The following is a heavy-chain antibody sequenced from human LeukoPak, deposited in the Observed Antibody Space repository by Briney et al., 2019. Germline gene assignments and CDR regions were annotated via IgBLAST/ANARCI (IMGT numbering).Heavy chain of an antibody. Sequence: ASVKVSCKASGYTFTGYYMHWVRQAPGQGLEWMGWINPNSGGTNYAQRFQGRVTMTRDTSISTAYMELSRLRSDDTAVYYCARDLIEYSSSTGVDYWGQGTLVTVSS. D-gene: IGHD6-6*01. CDR2: INPNSGGT. CDR1: GYTFTGYY. J-gene: IGHJ4*02. V-gene: IGHV1-2*02. CDR3: ARDLIEYSSSTGVDY.